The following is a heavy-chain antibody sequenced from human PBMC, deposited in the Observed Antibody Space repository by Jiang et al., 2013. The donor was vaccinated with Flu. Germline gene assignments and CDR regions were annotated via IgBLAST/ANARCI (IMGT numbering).Heavy chain of an antibody. CDR3: ALGYCSGGSCYNFDY. Sequence: KPTQTLTLTCTFSGFSLSTSGVGVGWIRQPPGKALEWLALIYWDDDKRYSPSLKSRLTITKDTSKNQVVLTMTNMDPVDTATYYCALGYCSGGSCYNFDYWGQGTLVTVSS. D-gene: IGHD2-15*01. CDR2: IYWDDDK. J-gene: IGHJ4*02. CDR1: GFSLSTSGVG. V-gene: IGHV2-5*02.